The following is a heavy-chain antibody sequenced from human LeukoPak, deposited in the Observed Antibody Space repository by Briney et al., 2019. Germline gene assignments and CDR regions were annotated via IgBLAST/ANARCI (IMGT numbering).Heavy chain of an antibody. CDR1: GFTFSSCS. Sequence: GGSLRLSCAASGFTFSSCSMNWVRQAPGKGLEWVSSISSSSSYIYYADSVKGRFTISRDNAKNSLYLQMNSLRAEDTAVYYCARGGPRGYYMDVWGKGTTVTVSS. CDR2: ISSSSSYI. J-gene: IGHJ6*03. V-gene: IGHV3-21*01. CDR3: ARGGPRGYYMDV.